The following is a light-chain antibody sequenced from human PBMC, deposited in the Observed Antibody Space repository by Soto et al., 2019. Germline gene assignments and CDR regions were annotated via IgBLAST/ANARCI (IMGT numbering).Light chain of an antibody. CDR2: SVS. V-gene: IGKV3-15*01. J-gene: IGKJ5*01. CDR1: QNIATD. Sequence: IVMTQSPGTLSVSPRERATLSCRASQNIATDMAWYQQTPGRPPRLLIYSVSTRATGVPARFSGSGSGTEFTLTISSLQSEDFAVYYCQQRSNWPPAFGQGTRLEI. CDR3: QQRSNWPPA.